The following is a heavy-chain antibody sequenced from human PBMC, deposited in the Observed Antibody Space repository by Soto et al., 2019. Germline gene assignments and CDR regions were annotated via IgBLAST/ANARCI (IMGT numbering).Heavy chain of an antibody. Sequence: ASVKVSCKASGYTFTSYYMHWVRQAPGQGLEWMGIINPSGGSTSYAQKFQGRVTMTRDTSTSTVYMELSSLRSEDTAVYYCARDRKSSGCYSPGSWFDPWGQGTLVTVSS. CDR1: GYTFTSYY. V-gene: IGHV1-46*01. J-gene: IGHJ5*02. CDR3: ARDRKSSGCYSPGSWFDP. CDR2: INPSGGST. D-gene: IGHD6-19*01.